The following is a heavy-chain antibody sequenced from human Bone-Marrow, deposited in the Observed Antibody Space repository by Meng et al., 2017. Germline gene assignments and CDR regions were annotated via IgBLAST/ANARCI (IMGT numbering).Heavy chain of an antibody. Sequence: QGRLQEWGAGLLKPSGTLSLTCVVFGGSFSDYYWSWIRPPPGKGLEWIGEINHSGSTNYNPSLESRATISVDTSQNNLSLKLSSVTAADSAVYYCARGPTTMAHDFDYWGQGTLVTVSS. V-gene: IGHV4-34*01. CDR2: INHSGST. J-gene: IGHJ4*02. CDR3: ARGPTTMAHDFDY. D-gene: IGHD4-11*01. CDR1: GGSFSDYY.